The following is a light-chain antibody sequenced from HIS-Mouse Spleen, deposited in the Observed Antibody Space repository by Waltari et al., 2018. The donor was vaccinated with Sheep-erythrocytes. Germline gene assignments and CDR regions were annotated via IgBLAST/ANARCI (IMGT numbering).Light chain of an antibody. CDR3: SSYAGSNNWV. V-gene: IGLV2-8*01. CDR1: SSDVGGYNY. J-gene: IGLJ3*02. CDR2: DVS. Sequence: QSALTQPPSASGSPGQSVTISCTGTSSDVGGYNYVSWYQPHTGKAPKRMIYDVSKRPSGVPDRVSGSKSGNTASLTVSGLQAEDEADYYCSSYAGSNNWVFGGGTKLTVL.